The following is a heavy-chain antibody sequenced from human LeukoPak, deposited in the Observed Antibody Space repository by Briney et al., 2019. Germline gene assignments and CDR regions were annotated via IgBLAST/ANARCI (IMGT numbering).Heavy chain of an antibody. J-gene: IGHJ4*02. V-gene: IGHV3-64*01. D-gene: IGHD1-7*01. CDR2: ISGSGRTT. CDR3: ARSTGNYTFDY. CDR1: GFTFSNYA. Sequence: RGSSKLSCAASGFTFSNYAMHWVRQPPGKGLEYVSSISGSGRTTYYAHSVKGRFTISRDNSKNPLYLQMGSLRTEDMAVYYCARSTGNYTFDYWGQATMVTVCS.